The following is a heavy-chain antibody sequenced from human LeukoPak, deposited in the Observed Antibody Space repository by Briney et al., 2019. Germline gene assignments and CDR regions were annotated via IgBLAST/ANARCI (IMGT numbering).Heavy chain of an antibody. CDR1: GFTFSSYS. CDR3: AREGVDRRGVYYYYMDV. V-gene: IGHV3-21*01. CDR2: ISSRSSYI. D-gene: IGHD3-16*01. J-gene: IGHJ6*03. Sequence: GGSPRLSCAASGFTFSSYSMNRVRQAPGKGLEWVSSISSRSSYIYYADSVKGRFTISRDNAKNSLYLQMNSLRAEDTAVYYCAREGVDRRGVYYYYMDVWGKGTTVTISS.